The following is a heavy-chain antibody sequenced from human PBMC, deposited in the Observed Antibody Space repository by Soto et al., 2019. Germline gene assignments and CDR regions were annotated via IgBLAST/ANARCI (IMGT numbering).Heavy chain of an antibody. CDR1: GGSISSGGYY. Sequence: QVQLQESGPGLVKPSQTLPLTCTVSGGSISSGGYYWSWVRQHPGKGLEWIGYIYYSGSTYYNPSLKSRVTISVDTSKNQFSLKLSSVTAADTAVYYCARDKDGEDYGDYYMDVWGKGTTVTVSS. D-gene: IGHD4-17*01. CDR3: ARDKDGEDYGDYYMDV. V-gene: IGHV4-31*03. J-gene: IGHJ6*03. CDR2: IYYSGST.